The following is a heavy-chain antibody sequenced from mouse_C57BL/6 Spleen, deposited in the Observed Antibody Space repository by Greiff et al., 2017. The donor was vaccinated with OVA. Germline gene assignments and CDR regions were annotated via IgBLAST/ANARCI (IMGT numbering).Heavy chain of an antibody. CDR3: ARAVYDGYFLDY. V-gene: IGHV5-16*01. CDR1: GFTFSDYY. CDR2: INYDGSST. J-gene: IGHJ2*01. D-gene: IGHD2-3*01. Sequence: EVMLVESEGGLVQPGSSMKLSCTASGFTFSDYYMAWVRQVPERGLEWVANINYDGSSTYYLDSLKSRFIISRDNAKNILYLQMSSLKSEDTATYYCARAVYDGYFLDYWGQGTTLTVSS.